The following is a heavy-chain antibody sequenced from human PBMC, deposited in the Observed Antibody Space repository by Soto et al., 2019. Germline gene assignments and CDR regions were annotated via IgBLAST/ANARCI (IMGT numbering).Heavy chain of an antibody. Sequence: EVQLVESGGGLIQPGGSLRLSCAVSGFTVSNNYMSWVRQAPGKGLEGVSVIYSGGYTAYGDSVKGRFTISRDNSKNTKYLQNKRLRADDPAVFYGGTERGGGGYWGQGTLVTVSS. J-gene: IGHJ4*02. CDR1: GFTVSNNY. D-gene: IGHD3-10*01. CDR2: IYSGGYT. V-gene: IGHV3-53*01. CDR3: GTERGGGGY.